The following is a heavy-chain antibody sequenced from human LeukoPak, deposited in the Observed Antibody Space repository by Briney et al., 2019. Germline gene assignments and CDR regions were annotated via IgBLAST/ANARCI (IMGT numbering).Heavy chain of an antibody. CDR1: GYTFTSYP. V-gene: IGHV1-18*01. CDR2: INPFHGNT. Sequence: ASVKVSCKASGYTFTSYPINWVRQAPGQGLEWMGWINPFHGNTNYAQNLQGRVTMTTDTSTSTAYMELRSLRSDDTAAYYCARDFEPADNPYFYYYMDVWGVGTTVTVSS. J-gene: IGHJ6*03. CDR3: ARDFEPADNPYFYYYMDV. D-gene: IGHD2-2*01.